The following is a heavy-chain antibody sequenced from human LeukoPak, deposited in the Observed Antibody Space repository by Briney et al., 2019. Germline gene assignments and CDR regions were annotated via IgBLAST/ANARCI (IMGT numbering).Heavy chain of an antibody. CDR2: ISWNSGSI. D-gene: IGHD7-27*01. CDR3: AKASLNGDGGYYFDY. V-gene: IGHV3-9*01. Sequence: GRSLRLSCAASGFTFDDYAMHLVRQAPGKGLEWVSGISWNSGSIGYADSVKGRFTISRDNAKNSLYLQMNSLRAEDTALYYCAKASLNGDGGYYFDYWGQGTLVTVPS. J-gene: IGHJ4*02. CDR1: GFTFDDYA.